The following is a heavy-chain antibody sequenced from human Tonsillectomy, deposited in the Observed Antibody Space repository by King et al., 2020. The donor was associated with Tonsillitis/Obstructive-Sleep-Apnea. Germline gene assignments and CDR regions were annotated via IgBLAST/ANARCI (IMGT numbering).Heavy chain of an antibody. Sequence: VQLVESGAEVKKPGESLKISCKASGYRFTTYWIGWVRQMPGKGLEWMGSIYPGDSDTRYSASFQGQVTISADKSISTAYLQWSRLKASDTAMYYCARQGWSGGSFYAFYYYYGMDVWGQGTTFTVSS. CDR2: IYPGDSDT. V-gene: IGHV5-51*01. CDR1: GYRFTTYW. J-gene: IGHJ6*02. D-gene: IGHD2-15*01. CDR3: ARQGWSGGSFYAFYYYYGMDV.